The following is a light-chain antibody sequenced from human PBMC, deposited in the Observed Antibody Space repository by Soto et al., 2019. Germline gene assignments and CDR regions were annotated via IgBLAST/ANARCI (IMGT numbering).Light chain of an antibody. CDR3: QSYDSSMSGSNV. CDR2: GNS. Sequence: QSALTQPSSVSGAPGHRVTISCTGSSSNIGAGYDVHWYQQLPGTAPKLLIYGNSNRPSGVPDRFSGSKSGTSASLAITGLQAEDEADYYCQSYDSSMSGSNVFGTGTKVTVL. V-gene: IGLV1-40*01. J-gene: IGLJ1*01. CDR1: SSNIGAGYD.